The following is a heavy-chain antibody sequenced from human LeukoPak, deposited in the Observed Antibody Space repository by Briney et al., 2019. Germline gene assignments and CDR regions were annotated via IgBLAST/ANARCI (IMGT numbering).Heavy chain of an antibody. V-gene: IGHV4-34*01. Sequence: SETLSLTCAVYGGSFSGYYWSWIRQPPGKGLEWIGEINHSGSTNYNPSLKSRVTISVDTSKNQFSLKPSSVTAADTAVYYCARGYYGSGSYYPRFDYWGQGTLVTVSS. CDR3: ARGYYGSGSYYPRFDY. CDR2: INHSGST. J-gene: IGHJ4*02. D-gene: IGHD3-10*01. CDR1: GGSFSGYY.